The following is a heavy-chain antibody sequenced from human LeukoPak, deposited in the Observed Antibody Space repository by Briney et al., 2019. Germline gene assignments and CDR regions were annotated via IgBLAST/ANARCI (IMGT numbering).Heavy chain of an antibody. D-gene: IGHD6-13*01. Sequence: SETLSLTCVVYGGSFSGYYWSWIRQPPGKGLEWIGEINHSGSTNYNPSLKSRVTISVDTSKNQFSLKLSSVTAADTAVYYCASLPRSNIAYMDVWGKGTTVTVSS. CDR2: INHSGST. J-gene: IGHJ6*03. V-gene: IGHV4-34*01. CDR1: GGSFSGYY. CDR3: ASLPRSNIAYMDV.